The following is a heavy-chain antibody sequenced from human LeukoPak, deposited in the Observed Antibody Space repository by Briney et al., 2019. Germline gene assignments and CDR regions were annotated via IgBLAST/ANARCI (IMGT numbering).Heavy chain of an antibody. CDR3: VKDRPTGYTSSSLGVDY. CDR1: GFTFSTYA. Sequence: GGSLRLSCAASGFTFSTYAMSWVRQAPGKGLEWVSVISGSGDNTFYADSVKGRFTISRDNSKNTLYLQMSSLRAEDTALYYCVKDRPTGYTSSSLGVDYWGQGTLVAVSS. CDR2: ISGSGDNT. V-gene: IGHV3-23*01. D-gene: IGHD6-6*01. J-gene: IGHJ4*02.